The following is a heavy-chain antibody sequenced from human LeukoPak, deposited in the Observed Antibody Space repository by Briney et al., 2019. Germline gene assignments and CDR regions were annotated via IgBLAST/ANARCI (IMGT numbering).Heavy chain of an antibody. CDR3: ARGGYYSDY. J-gene: IGHJ4*02. V-gene: IGHV4-4*07. Sequence: SETLSLTCSVSGGSTSSYYWSWIRQPAGKGLEWIGRIYSSGTTNYNPSLKSRVTMSVDTSKNQFSLNLSSVTAADTAVYYCARGGYYSDYWGQGTLVTVSS. D-gene: IGHD3-22*01. CDR2: IYSSGTT. CDR1: GGSTSSYY.